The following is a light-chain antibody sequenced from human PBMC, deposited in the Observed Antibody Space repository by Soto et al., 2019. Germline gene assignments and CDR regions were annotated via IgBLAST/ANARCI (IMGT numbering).Light chain of an antibody. CDR1: TSNVGAGHD. J-gene: IGLJ1*01. V-gene: IGLV1-40*01. CDR3: QSYDSRLRAYV. Sequence: QPVLTQPPSVSGVPGQRVTISCTGSTSNVGAGHDVHWYQQLPGTAPKLLIFANGNRPSGVPDRFSGSKSGTSASLAITGLQAEDEADYYCQSYDSRLRAYVFGTGTKLTVL. CDR2: ANG.